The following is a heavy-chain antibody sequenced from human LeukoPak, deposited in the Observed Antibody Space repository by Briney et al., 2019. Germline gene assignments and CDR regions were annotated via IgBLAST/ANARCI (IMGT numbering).Heavy chain of an antibody. D-gene: IGHD6-19*01. CDR1: GFTFSSYS. Sequence: PGGSLRLSCAASGFTFSSYSMVWVRQAPGKGLEWVSSISSSSSYIYYADSVKGRFTISRDNAKNSLYLQMNSLRGEDTAVYYCARDRVAVADFDYWGQGTLVTVSS. CDR2: ISSSSSYI. J-gene: IGHJ4*02. CDR3: ARDRVAVADFDY. V-gene: IGHV3-21*01.